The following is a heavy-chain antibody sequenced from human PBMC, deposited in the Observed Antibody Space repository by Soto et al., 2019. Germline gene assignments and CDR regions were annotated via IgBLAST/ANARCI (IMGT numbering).Heavy chain of an antibody. CDR2: IIPISGTT. CDR1: GDVFRSYG. V-gene: IGHV1-69*13. D-gene: IGHD2-8*01. CDR3: ARVRCFNGLCHTADYGMDV. Sequence: SVKVSCKASGDVFRSYGINWVRQAPGQGLEWMGGIIPISGTTNYAQKFQGRVAITADESTDTVYMELSRLRSEDTAVYFCARVRCFNGLCHTADYGMDVLCQGTTVTVSS. J-gene: IGHJ6*02.